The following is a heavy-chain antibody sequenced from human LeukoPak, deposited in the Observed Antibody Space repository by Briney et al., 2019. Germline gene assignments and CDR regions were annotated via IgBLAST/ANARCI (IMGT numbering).Heavy chain of an antibody. V-gene: IGHV3-21*01. CDR3: ARDNGNWFDP. CDR2: ISSSSGYI. D-gene: IGHD2-8*01. J-gene: IGHJ5*02. CDR1: GFTFSHHG. Sequence: GGSLRLSCAASGFTFSHHGMNWVRQAPGKGLEWVSSISSSSGYIYYVDSVKGRFTISRDNAKNSLYLQMNSLRAEDTAVYYCARDNGNWFDPWGQGTLVTVSS.